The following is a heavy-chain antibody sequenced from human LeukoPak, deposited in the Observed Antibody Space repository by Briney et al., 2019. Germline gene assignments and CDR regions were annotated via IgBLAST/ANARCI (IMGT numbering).Heavy chain of an antibody. CDR2: INHSGSI. D-gene: IGHD1-26*01. Sequence: SETLSLTCAVYGGSFSGYYWSWIRQPPGKGLEWIGEINHSGSINYKPSLKSRVTISIDTSKNQFSLKLSSVTAADTAVYYCASSIVGALGVFDYWGQGTLVTVSS. J-gene: IGHJ4*02. CDR1: GGSFSGYY. V-gene: IGHV4-34*01. CDR3: ASSIVGALGVFDY.